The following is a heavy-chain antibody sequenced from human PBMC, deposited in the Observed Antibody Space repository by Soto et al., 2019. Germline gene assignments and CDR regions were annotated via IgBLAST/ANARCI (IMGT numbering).Heavy chain of an antibody. V-gene: IGHV3-23*01. CDR3: AKDYYGSGGILRGFDY. CDR2: ISGSGGST. D-gene: IGHD3-10*01. CDR1: GFTFSSYA. J-gene: IGHJ4*02. Sequence: GGSLRLSCAASGFTFSSYAMSWVRQAPGKGLEWVSAISGSGGSTYYADSVKGRFTISRDNSKNTLYLQMNSLRAEDTAVYYCAKDYYGSGGILRGFDYWGQGTLVTVSS.